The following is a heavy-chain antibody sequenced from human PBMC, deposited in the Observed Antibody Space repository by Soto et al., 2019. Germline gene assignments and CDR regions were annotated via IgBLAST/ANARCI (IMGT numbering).Heavy chain of an antibody. CDR1: GGTFSSYA. J-gene: IGHJ5*02. CDR3: ASVAVAGSNWFDP. V-gene: IGHV1-69*01. D-gene: IGHD6-19*01. Sequence: QVQLVQSGAEVKKPGSSVKVSCKASGGTFSSYAISWVRQAPGQGLEWMGGIIPIFGTANYAQKFQGRVTITADESTRQAYMELSSLRSEDTAVYYCASVAVAGSNWFDPWGQGTLVTVSS. CDR2: IIPIFGTA.